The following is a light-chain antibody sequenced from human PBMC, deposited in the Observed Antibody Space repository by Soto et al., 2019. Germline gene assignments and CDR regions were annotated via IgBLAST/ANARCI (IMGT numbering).Light chain of an antibody. V-gene: IGLV2-14*01. J-gene: IGLJ1*01. CDR2: EVT. Sequence: QSALTQPASVSGSPGQSIAISCTGSSSDVGIYNYVSWYQQHPGKVPKLIIYEVTNRPSGVSNRFSGSKSGNTASLTISGLQAEDEADYYCSSCGDNDIYVFGTGTKVTVL. CDR1: SSDVGIYNY. CDR3: SSCGDNDIYV.